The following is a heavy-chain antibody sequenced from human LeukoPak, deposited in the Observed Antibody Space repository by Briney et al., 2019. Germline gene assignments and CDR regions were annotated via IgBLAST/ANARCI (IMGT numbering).Heavy chain of an antibody. CDR3: ARLASSGWSHCDY. V-gene: IGHV4-59*08. Sequence: SETLSLTCTVSGGSISGYYWSWIRQPPGKGPEWIGYIYYSGSTNYNPSLKSRVTISVDTSKNQFSLKMNSVTAADTAGYYCARLASSGWSHCDYWGQGTLVTVSS. D-gene: IGHD6-19*01. CDR1: GGSISGYY. J-gene: IGHJ4*02. CDR2: IYYSGST.